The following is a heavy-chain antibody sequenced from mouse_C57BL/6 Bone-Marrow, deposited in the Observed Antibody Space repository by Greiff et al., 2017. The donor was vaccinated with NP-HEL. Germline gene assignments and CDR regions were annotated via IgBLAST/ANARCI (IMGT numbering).Heavy chain of an antibody. V-gene: IGHV5-4*01. J-gene: IGHJ3*01. CDR1: GFTFSSYA. D-gene: IGHD2-4*01. Sequence: EVQGVESGGGLVKPGGSLKLSCAASGFTFSSYAMSWVRQTPEKRLEWVATISDGGSYTYYQENVKGRFTFSRDNAKNNVYLQMSHLKSEDTAVDYCARKGEDYDEAWFAYWGQGTLVTVSA. CDR2: ISDGGSYT. CDR3: ARKGEDYDEAWFAY.